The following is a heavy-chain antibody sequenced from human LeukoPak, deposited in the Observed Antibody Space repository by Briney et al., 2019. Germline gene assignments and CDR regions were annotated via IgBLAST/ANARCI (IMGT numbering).Heavy chain of an antibody. CDR2: INHSGST. D-gene: IGHD3-22*01. CDR1: GGSFSGYY. CDR3: ARRVGYYYDSSGYSRPSDY. V-gene: IGHV4-34*01. Sequence: PSETLSLTCAVYGGSFSGYYWSWIRQPPGKGLEWIGEINHSGSTNYNPSLKSRVTISVDTSKNQFSLKLSSVTAADTAVYYCARRVGYYYDSSGYSRPSDYWGQGTLVTVSS. J-gene: IGHJ4*02.